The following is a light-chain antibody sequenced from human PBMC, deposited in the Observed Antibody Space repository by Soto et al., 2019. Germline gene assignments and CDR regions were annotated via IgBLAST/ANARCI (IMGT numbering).Light chain of an antibody. J-gene: IGLJ2*01. CDR3: AAWDDSLNAVV. CDR2: SNN. CDR1: SSNIGSNT. V-gene: IGLV1-44*01. Sequence: QSVPTQPPSASGTPGQRVTISCSGSSSNIGSNTVNWYQQLPGTAPKLLIYSNNQRPSGVPDRFSGSKSGTSASLAISGLQSEDEADYYCAAWDDSLNAVVFGGGTKVTVL.